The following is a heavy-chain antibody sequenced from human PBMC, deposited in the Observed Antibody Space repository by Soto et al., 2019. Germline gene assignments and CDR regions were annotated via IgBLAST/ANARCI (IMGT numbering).Heavy chain of an antibody. CDR1: QISFSSYW. CDR3: ATAVNWPKS. J-gene: IGHJ5*01. CDR2: INQDGSEK. V-gene: IGHV3-7*01. D-gene: IGHD1-20*01. Sequence: EAQLVESGGGLVQPGGSLKLSCVVSQISFSSYWMTWVRQAPGKGLECVANINQDGSEKYYEDSAKGRVTISRDNTKKSLYLHMNSLSAADTAVNDGATAVNWPKSWGHGTLVAVSS.